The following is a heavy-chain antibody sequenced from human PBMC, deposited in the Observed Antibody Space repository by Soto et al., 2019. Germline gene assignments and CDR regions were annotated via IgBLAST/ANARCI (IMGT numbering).Heavy chain of an antibody. V-gene: IGHV1-2*02. J-gene: IGHJ4*02. CDR2: INPNSGGT. Sequence: ASVKVSCKASGYTFTDYYIHWVRQAPGQGLEWMGWINPNSGGTHYAQNFQGRVTVTRDTSISTAYMELSSLTSDDTAVFYCARSADTLGRALADYWGQGTPVTVSS. CDR3: ARSADTLGRALADY. D-gene: IGHD3-16*01. CDR1: GYTFTDYY.